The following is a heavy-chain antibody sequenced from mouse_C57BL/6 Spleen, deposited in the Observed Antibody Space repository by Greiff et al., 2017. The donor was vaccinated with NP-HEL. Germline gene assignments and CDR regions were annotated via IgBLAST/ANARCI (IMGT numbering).Heavy chain of an antibody. D-gene: IGHD2-4*01. CDR1: GYTFTSYG. V-gene: IGHV1-81*01. CDR2: IYPRSGNT. CDR3: ARKEVYYDYDEEFYYAMDY. J-gene: IGHJ4*01. Sequence: QVQLQQSGAELARPGASVKLSCKASGYTFTSYGISWVKQRTGQGLEWIGEIYPRSGNTYYNEKFKGKATLTADKSSSTAYMELRSLTSEDSAVYFCARKEVYYDYDEEFYYAMDYWGQGTSVTVSS.